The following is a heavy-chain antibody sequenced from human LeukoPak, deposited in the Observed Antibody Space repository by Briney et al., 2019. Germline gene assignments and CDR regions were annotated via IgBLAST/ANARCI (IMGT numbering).Heavy chain of an antibody. CDR1: GGSISSSSYY. CDR2: IYSGGST. J-gene: IGHJ3*02. V-gene: IGHV4-39*01. CDR3: ARHSRSGSGGYENAFDI. D-gene: IGHD5-12*01. Sequence: SETVSLTCTVSGGSISSSSYYWDWIRQSPGKGLEWIGNIYSGGSTYYTPSLKSRVTISVDTSKNQFSLKLSSVTAADTAIYFCARHSRSGSGGYENAFDIWGQGTMVTVSS.